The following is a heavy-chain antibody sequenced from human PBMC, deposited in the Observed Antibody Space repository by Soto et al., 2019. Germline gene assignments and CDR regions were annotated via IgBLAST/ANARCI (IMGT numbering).Heavy chain of an antibody. CDR2: IYYSGST. CDR1: GGSISSSSYY. CDR3: ARLLSKQLTWFDY. Sequence: SETLSLTCPVSGGSISSSSYYWGWIRQPPGKGLEWIGSIYYSGSTYYNPSLKSRVTISVDTSKNQFSLKLSSVTAADTAVYYCARLLSKQLTWFDYWGQGTLVTVSS. J-gene: IGHJ4*02. V-gene: IGHV4-39*01. D-gene: IGHD6-13*01.